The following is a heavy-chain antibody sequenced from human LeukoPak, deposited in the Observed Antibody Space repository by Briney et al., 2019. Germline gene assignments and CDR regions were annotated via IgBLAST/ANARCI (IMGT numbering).Heavy chain of an antibody. CDR1: GFTFSNAW. V-gene: IGHV3-15*01. CDR3: TTEMAYSSSGDY. J-gene: IGHJ4*02. D-gene: IGHD6-13*01. CDR2: IKSKTGGGTT. Sequence: GGSLRLSCAASGFTFSNAWMSWVRQAPGKGLEWVGRIKSKTGGGTTDYAAPVKGRFTISRDDSKNTLYLQMNSLKTEDTAVYYCTTEMAYSSSGDYWGQGTLVTVSS.